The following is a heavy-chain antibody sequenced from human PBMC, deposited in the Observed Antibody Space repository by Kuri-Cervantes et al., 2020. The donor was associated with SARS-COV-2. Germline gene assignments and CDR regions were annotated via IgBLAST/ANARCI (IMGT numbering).Heavy chain of an antibody. J-gene: IGHJ4*02. V-gene: IGHV4-39*07. CDR2: IYHSGST. CDR3: ARGSGSYYGGGGADY. Sequence: SETLSLTCTVSGGSISSYYWGWIRQPPGKGLEWIGSIYHSGSTYYNPSLKSRVTISVDTSKNQFSLKLSSVTAADTAVYYCARGSGSYYGGGGADYWGQGTLVTVSS. D-gene: IGHD1-26*01. CDR1: GGSISSYY.